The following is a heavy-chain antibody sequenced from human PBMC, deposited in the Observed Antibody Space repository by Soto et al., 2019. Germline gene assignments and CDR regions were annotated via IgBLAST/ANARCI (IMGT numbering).Heavy chain of an antibody. J-gene: IGHJ4*02. CDR1: GFTFSSYG. Sequence: QVQLVESGGGVVQPGRSLRLSCAASGFTFSSYGMHWVRQAPGKGLEWVAVISYDGSNKYYADSVKGRFTISRDNSKNTLYLQMNSLRAEYTAVYYCAKDGGVVVPAALDYWGQGTLVTVSS. CDR3: AKDGGVVVPAALDY. CDR2: ISYDGSNK. V-gene: IGHV3-30*18. D-gene: IGHD2-2*01.